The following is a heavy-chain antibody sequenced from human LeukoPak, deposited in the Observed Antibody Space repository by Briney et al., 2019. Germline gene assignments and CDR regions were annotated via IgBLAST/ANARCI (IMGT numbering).Heavy chain of an antibody. Sequence: PGGSLRLSCAASGFTFSSYWMHWVRQAPGKGLEWVSIIYTNDNTYYADSVKGRFTISRDFSKNTLYLQMDSLRADDTAIYYCARDLGRPRGHIGDGDAIDLWGQGTMVTVSS. V-gene: IGHV3-53*01. CDR2: IYTNDNT. J-gene: IGHJ3*01. CDR1: GFTFSSYW. CDR3: ARDLGRPRGHIGDGDAIDL. D-gene: IGHD5-12*01.